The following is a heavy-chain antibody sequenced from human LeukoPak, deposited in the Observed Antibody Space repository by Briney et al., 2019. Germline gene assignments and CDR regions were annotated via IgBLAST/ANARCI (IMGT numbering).Heavy chain of an antibody. CDR3: ARLAPAGYFDY. CDR2: IYHSGST. Sequence: SETLSLTCTVSGGSISSYYWSWIRQPAGKGLEWIGEIYHSGSTYYNPSLKSRVTISVDTSKNQFSLKLSSVTAADAAVYYCARLAPAGYFDYWGQGTLVTVSS. V-gene: IGHV4-59*12. CDR1: GGSISSYY. J-gene: IGHJ4*02. D-gene: IGHD3-10*01.